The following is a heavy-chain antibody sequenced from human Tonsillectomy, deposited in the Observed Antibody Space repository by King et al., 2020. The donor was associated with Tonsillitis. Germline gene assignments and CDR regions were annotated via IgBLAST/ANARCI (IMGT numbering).Heavy chain of an antibody. CDR2: IYSGTTT. D-gene: IGHD5-18*01. J-gene: IGHJ4*02. CDR1: GFTVRTNY. Sequence: VQLVESGGGLVQPGGSLRLSCAASGFTVRTNYMSWVRQAPGKGLEWVSVIYSGTTTSYADSVKGRFTLSSDNFKNTVYLQMNSLRADDTAVYYCARAPVDTAPSYWGQGTLVTVSS. V-gene: IGHV3-66*01. CDR3: ARAPVDTAPSY.